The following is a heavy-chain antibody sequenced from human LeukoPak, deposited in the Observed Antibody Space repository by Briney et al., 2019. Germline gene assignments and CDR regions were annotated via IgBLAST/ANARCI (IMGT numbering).Heavy chain of an antibody. Sequence: ASVKVSCKATGYTFTSYGISWVRQAPGQGLEWMGWISAYNGNTNYAQKLQGRVTMTTDTSTSTAYMELSSLRSEDTAVYYCARADPIVVVPAAPPDYYYGMDVWGQGTTVTVSS. J-gene: IGHJ6*02. CDR1: GYTFTSYG. CDR2: ISAYNGNT. CDR3: ARADPIVVVPAAPPDYYYGMDV. D-gene: IGHD2-2*01. V-gene: IGHV1-18*01.